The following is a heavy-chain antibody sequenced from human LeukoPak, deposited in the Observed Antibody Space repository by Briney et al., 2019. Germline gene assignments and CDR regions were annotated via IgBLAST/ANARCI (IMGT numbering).Heavy chain of an antibody. CDR1: GGSFSGYY. Sequence: SETLSLTCAAYGGSFSGYYWSWIRQPPGKGLEWIGEINHSGSTNYNPSLKSRVTISVDTSKNQFSLKLSSVTAADTAVYYCARGSGHSYGPIDYWGQGTLVTVSS. J-gene: IGHJ4*02. CDR3: ARGSGHSYGPIDY. V-gene: IGHV4-34*01. D-gene: IGHD5-18*01. CDR2: INHSGST.